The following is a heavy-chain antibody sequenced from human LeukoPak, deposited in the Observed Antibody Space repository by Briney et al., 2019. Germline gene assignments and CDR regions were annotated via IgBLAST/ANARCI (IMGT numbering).Heavy chain of an antibody. CDR2: IYHSGST. CDR1: GYSISSGYY. J-gene: IGHJ4*02. CDR3: ARDVREQQLVLFDY. V-gene: IGHV4-38-2*02. D-gene: IGHD6-13*01. Sequence: PSETLSLTCTVSGYSISSGYYWGWIRQPPGKGLEWIGSIYHSGSTYYNPSLKSRVTISVDTSKNQFSLKLSSVTAADTAVYYCARDVREQQLVLFDYWGQGTLVTVSS.